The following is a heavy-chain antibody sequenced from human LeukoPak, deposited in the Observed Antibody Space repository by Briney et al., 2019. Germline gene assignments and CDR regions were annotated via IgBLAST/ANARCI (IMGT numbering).Heavy chain of an antibody. CDR3: ARGLAYCGGDCYSGRMRDYYYYYYMDV. J-gene: IGHJ6*03. CDR2: IIPIFGTA. V-gene: IGHV1-69*06. D-gene: IGHD2-21*02. CDR1: GGTFSSYA. Sequence: GASVKVSCKASGGTFSSYAISWVRQAPGQGLEWMGGIIPIFGTANYAQKFQGRVTITADKSTSTAYMELSSLRSEDTAVYYCARGLAYCGGDCYSGRMRDYYYYYYMDVWGKGTTVTVSS.